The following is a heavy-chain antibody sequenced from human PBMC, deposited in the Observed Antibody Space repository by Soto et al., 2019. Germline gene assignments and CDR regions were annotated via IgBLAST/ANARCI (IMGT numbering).Heavy chain of an antibody. J-gene: IGHJ2*01. CDR1: GFAFSSYA. D-gene: IGHD3-3*01. Sequence: QVQLVESGGGVVQPGRSLRLSCAASGFAFSSYAMHWVRQAPGKGLEWVAVIWYDGNNEHYVDFVKGRFTISRDNSKNTLYLQMNSLRAEDTAVYYCARDLDGGHWYVDLWGRGTRVTVSS. CDR2: IWYDGNNE. CDR3: ARDLDGGHWYVDL. V-gene: IGHV3-33*01.